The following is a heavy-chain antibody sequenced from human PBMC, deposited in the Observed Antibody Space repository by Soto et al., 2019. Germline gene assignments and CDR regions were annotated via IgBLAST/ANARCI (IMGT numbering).Heavy chain of an antibody. J-gene: IGHJ4*02. Sequence: PGGSLRLSCAASGFTFSSYAMSWVRQAPGKGLEWVSAISGSGGSTYYADSVKGRFTISRDNSKNTLYLQMNSLRAEDTAVYYCAKAPARAYYGSGSGASDHDYWGQGTLVTVSS. CDR3: AKAPARAYYGSGSGASDHDY. D-gene: IGHD3-10*01. V-gene: IGHV3-23*01. CDR2: ISGSGGST. CDR1: GFTFSSYA.